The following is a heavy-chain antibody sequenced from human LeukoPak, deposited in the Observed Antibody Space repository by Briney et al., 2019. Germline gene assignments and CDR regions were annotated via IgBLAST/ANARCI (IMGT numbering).Heavy chain of an antibody. CDR1: GFTFSSYW. J-gene: IGHJ4*02. D-gene: IGHD1-26*01. V-gene: IGHV3-74*01. CDR3: ASSGSYPFDY. CDR2: INTDGSST. Sequence: GSLRLTCAASGFTFSSYWMHWVRQAPGKGLVWVSRINTDGSSTSYADSVKGRFTISRDNAKNTLYLQMNSLRAEDTAVYYCASSGSYPFDYWGQGTLVTVSS.